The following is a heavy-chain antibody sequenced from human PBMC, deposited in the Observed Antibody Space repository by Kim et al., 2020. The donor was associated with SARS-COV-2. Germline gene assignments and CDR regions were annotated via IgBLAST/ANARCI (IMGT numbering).Heavy chain of an antibody. Sequence: YYDDPGKGRFTISRDNSKNTLYLQMNSLRAEDTAVYYCAKVKKGDYNFDYWGQGTLVTVSS. CDR3: AKVKKGDYNFDY. D-gene: IGHD4-17*01. J-gene: IGHJ4*02. V-gene: IGHV3-23*01.